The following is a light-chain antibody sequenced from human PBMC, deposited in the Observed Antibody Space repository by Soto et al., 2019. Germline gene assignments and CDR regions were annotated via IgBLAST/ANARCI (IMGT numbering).Light chain of an antibody. J-gene: IGKJ4*01. CDR1: QDISNY. Sequence: DIQMTQSPSSLSASVGDRVTITCRASQDISNYLNWYQQKPGKAPQLLIYAASSFHSGVPSRFSPSGSGTDFTLTISSLQPEDFATYFCQQSYSTLLTFGEGTKVDIK. CDR2: AAS. V-gene: IGKV1-39*01. CDR3: QQSYSTLLT.